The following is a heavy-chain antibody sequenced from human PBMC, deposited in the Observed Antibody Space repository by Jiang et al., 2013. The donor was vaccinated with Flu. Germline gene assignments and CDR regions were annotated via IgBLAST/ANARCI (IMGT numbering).Heavy chain of an antibody. D-gene: IGHD1-14*01. Sequence: GSGLVKPSQTLSLTCTVSGGSISSGSYYWSWLRQPAGAGLEWIGRTYASGYTYYNVSLKSRVTISVDTSKNQFSLKLSSVTAADTATYFCVRGEPLLDAFDIVGPRDNGHRLF. CDR3: VRGEPLLDAFDI. CDR1: GGSISSGSYY. CDR2: TYASGYT. V-gene: IGHV4-61*02. J-gene: IGHJ3*02.